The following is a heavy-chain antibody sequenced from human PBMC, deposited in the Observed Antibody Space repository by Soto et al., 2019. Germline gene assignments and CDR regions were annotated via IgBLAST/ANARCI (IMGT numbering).Heavy chain of an antibody. CDR2: LWYDGDDK. Sequence: QVLLVESGGGVVQPGTSLRLTCAASGFTIGSYGMHWVRQAPGKGLEWVAGLWYDGDDKYYGDSVKGRLTISRDNSRNTLYLQMISLRAEDTAVYYCVRGPYYGLYYFDSWGQGTLVTVSS. CDR3: VRGPYYGLYYFDS. D-gene: IGHD3-10*01. J-gene: IGHJ4*02. V-gene: IGHV3-33*01. CDR1: GFTIGSYG.